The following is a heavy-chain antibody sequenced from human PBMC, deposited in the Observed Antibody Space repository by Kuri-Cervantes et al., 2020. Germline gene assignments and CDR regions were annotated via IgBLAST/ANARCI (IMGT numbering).Heavy chain of an antibody. J-gene: IGHJ5*02. CDR1: GGSISSYY. D-gene: IGHD3-10*01. CDR2: IYYSGST. CDR3: ARDWGFGEGWFDP. Sequence: SETLSLTCTVSGGSISSYYWGWIRQPPGKGLEWIGYIYYSGSTNYNPSLKSRVTITVDTSKDQFSLKLSVVAVAYTAVYYVARDWGFGEGWFDPWGQGTLVTVSS. V-gene: IGHV4-59*01.